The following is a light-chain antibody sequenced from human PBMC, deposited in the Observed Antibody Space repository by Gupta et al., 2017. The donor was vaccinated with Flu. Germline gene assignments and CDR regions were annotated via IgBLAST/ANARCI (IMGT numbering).Light chain of an antibody. J-gene: IGKJ2*03. CDR2: KTS. CDR3: QQYNSYS. Sequence: DIQMPQSPSTLSASVGDRVTITCRSSQSISSWLAWYQQKQGKAPKLLIYKTSSLESGVPSRFSGSGSGTEFTLTISSLQPDDFATYYCQQYNSYSFGQGTKLEIK. CDR1: QSISSW. V-gene: IGKV1-5*03.